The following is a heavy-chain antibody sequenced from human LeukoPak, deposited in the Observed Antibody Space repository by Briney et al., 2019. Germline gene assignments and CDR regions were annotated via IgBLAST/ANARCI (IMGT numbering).Heavy chain of an antibody. D-gene: IGHD6-13*01. J-gene: IGHJ6*03. V-gene: IGHV4-59*01. CDR2: IYYSGST. CDR1: GGSISSYY. Sequence: SETLSLTCTVSGGSISSYYWSWIRQPPGKGLEWIGYIYYSGSTNYNPSLKSRVTISVDTSKNQFSLKLSSVTAADTAVYYCARDRYSSSWYRWNHNYYYYYMDVWGKGTTVTVSS. CDR3: ARDRYSSSWYRWNHNYYYYYMDV.